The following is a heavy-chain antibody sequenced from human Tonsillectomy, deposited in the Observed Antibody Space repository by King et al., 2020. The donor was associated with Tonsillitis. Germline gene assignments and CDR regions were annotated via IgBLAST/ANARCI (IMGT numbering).Heavy chain of an antibody. J-gene: IGHJ5*01. CDR2: IYWDDDK. D-gene: IGHD3-16*01. V-gene: IGHV2-5*02. CDR3: AHTLAGHNWFDS. CDR1: GFSVNTSGVG. Sequence: QFTLKESGPTLVKPTQTLTLTCTFSGFSVNTSGVGVGWIRQPPGKALEWLALIYWDDDKRYSPSLRSRLSIRKDTSETHVVLTLTNMDSVDTATYYCAHTLAGHNWFDSWGQGTLVTVSS.